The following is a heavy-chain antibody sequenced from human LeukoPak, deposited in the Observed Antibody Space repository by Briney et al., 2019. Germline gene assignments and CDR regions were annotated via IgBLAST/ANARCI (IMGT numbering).Heavy chain of an antibody. D-gene: IGHD6-13*01. V-gene: IGHV3-21*01. J-gene: IGHJ4*02. CDR3: AMSGYSSSLPEY. CDR1: GFTFSSYS. CDR2: ISSSSSYI. Sequence: GGSLRLSCAASGFTFSSYSMNWVRQAPGKGLEWVSSISSSSSYIYHADSVKGRFTISRDNAKNSLYLQMTSLRAGDTAVFYCAMSGYSSSLPEYWGQGTLVTVSS.